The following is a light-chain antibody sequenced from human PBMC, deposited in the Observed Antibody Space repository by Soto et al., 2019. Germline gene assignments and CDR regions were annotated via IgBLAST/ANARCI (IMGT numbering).Light chain of an antibody. CDR2: GAS. J-gene: IGKJ5*01. CDR1: QSVTNS. V-gene: IGKV3-15*01. CDR3: QQYGDYIT. Sequence: EILMTQSPVTLSVSPGERATLSCRASQSVTNSLAWYQHKLGQAPRLLIFGASTRATGIPARFSGSGSGTEFTLTISSLQSEDFAVYYCQQYGDYITFGQGTRLEIK.